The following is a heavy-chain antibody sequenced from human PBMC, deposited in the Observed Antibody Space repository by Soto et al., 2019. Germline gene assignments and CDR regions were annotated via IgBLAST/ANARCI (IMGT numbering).Heavy chain of an antibody. J-gene: IGHJ4*02. V-gene: IGHV3-30-3*01. CDR1: GFTFRSYA. Sequence: QPGGSLRLSCAASGFTFRSYAMHWVRQAPGKGLEWVAVISNDGSKKYYADSVKGRFTISRDNSKNTLYLRMNNLGAGDSAVYYCARAHKDYDILTGYSTHFDYWGQGTLVTVSS. CDR3: ARAHKDYDILTGYSTHFDY. D-gene: IGHD3-9*01. CDR2: ISNDGSKK.